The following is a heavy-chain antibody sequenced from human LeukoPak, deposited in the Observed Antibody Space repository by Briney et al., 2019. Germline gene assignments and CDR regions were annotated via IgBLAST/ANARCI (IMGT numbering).Heavy chain of an antibody. CDR3: ARDTGTYGGNILDDAFDI. J-gene: IGHJ3*02. CDR2: IYTSGST. V-gene: IGHV4-4*07. Sequence: PSETLSFTCTVSGGSISSYYWSWIRQPAGKGLEWIGRIYTSGSTNYNPSLKSRVTMSVDTSKKQFSLKLSSVTAADTAVYYCARDTGTYGGNILDDAFDIWGQGTMVTVSS. D-gene: IGHD2-8*01. CDR1: GGSISSYY.